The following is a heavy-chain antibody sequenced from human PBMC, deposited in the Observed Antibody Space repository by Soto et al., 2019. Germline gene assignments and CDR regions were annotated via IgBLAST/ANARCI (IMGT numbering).Heavy chain of an antibody. CDR1: GGSISSSSYY. CDR2: IYYSGST. CDR3: ARLGGSGSYYGSFDY. V-gene: IGHV4-39*01. Sequence: QLQLQESGPGLVKPSETLSLTCTVSGGSISSSSYYWGWIRQPPGKGLEWIGSIYYSGSTYYNPSLKSRVTISVDTSKNQFSLKLSSVTAADTAVYYCARLGGSGSYYGSFDYWGQGTLVTVSS. D-gene: IGHD3-10*01. J-gene: IGHJ4*02.